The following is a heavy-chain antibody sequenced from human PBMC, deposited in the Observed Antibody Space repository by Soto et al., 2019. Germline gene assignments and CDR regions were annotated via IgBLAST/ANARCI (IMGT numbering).Heavy chain of an antibody. CDR2: INATGTT. J-gene: IGHJ5*02. V-gene: IGHV4-4*07. CDR3: VRDGTKTLRDWFDP. Sequence: SETLSLTCTVSGASISGFYWSWIRKSAGKGLEWIGHINATGTTDYNPSLKSRVMMSVDTSKKQFSLKLRSVTAADTAVYYCVRDGTKTLRDWFDPWGQGISVTVSS. D-gene: IGHD1-1*01. CDR1: GASISGFY.